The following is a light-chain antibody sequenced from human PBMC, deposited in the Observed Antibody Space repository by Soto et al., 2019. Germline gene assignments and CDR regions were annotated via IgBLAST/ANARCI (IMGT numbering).Light chain of an antibody. CDR1: QSVDRNY. V-gene: IGKV3-20*01. CDR2: GAS. Sequence: EIVLTQSPGTLSLSPGGRATLSCRASQSVDRNYLAWYQQRPGQAPRLPMYGASSRASGIPDRFSGSGSGTDFTLTIRRLEPEDFAVYYCQQDGSSPSCTFGQGTKVEIK. CDR3: QQDGSSPSCT. J-gene: IGKJ1*01.